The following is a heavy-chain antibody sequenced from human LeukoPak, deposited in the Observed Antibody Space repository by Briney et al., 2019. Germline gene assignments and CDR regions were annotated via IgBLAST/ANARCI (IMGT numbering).Heavy chain of an antibody. CDR2: INHSGST. Sequence: PSETLSLTCAVYGGSFSGYYWIWIRQPSGKGLEWTGEINHSGSTNYNPSLKSRVTISVDTSKNQFSLKLSSVTAADTAVYYCARRNLYGYGLYSFDYWGQGTLVTVSS. J-gene: IGHJ4*02. V-gene: IGHV4-34*01. D-gene: IGHD5-18*01. CDR3: ARRNLYGYGLYSFDY. CDR1: GGSFSGYY.